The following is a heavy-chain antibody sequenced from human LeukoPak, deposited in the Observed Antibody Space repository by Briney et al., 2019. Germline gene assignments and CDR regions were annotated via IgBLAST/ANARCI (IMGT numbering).Heavy chain of an antibody. D-gene: IGHD5-24*01. CDR1: GGSISSSSYY. CDR2: IYYSGST. Sequence: KASETLSLTCTVSGGSISSSSYYWGWIRQPPGKGLEWIGSIYYSGSTYYNPSLKSRVTISVDTSKNQFSLKLSSVTAADTAVYYCARMDGYNDVDYWGQGTLVTVSS. V-gene: IGHV4-39*01. J-gene: IGHJ4*02. CDR3: ARMDGYNDVDY.